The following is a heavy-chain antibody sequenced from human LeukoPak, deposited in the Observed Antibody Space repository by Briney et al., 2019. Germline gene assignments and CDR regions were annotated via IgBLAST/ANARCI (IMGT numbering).Heavy chain of an antibody. V-gene: IGHV3-74*01. J-gene: IGHJ3*02. D-gene: IGHD3-9*01. CDR1: GFSFSSYW. Sequence: PGGSLRLSCAASGFSFSSYWVHWIRQAPGKGLVWVARINADGSSISYVDSVKGRFTISRDNAENTLDLQMKSLRAEDTAVYYCGTLTTAVNQGAFDIWGQGTMVTVSS. CDR3: GTLTTAVNQGAFDI. CDR2: INADGSSI.